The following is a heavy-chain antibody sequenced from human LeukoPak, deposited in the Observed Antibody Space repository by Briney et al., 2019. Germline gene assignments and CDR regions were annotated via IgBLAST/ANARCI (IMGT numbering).Heavy chain of an antibody. Sequence: PGGSLRLSCAASGFTFSDYWIDWVRQAPGKGLEWVANINKDGSTTNYVESVRGRFTISRDNTRNSLSLEMNNLRVEDTAVYYDCWGQGTLLTVSS. CDR3: C. J-gene: IGHJ4*02. CDR2: INKDGSTT. V-gene: IGHV3-7*01. CDR1: GFTFSDYW.